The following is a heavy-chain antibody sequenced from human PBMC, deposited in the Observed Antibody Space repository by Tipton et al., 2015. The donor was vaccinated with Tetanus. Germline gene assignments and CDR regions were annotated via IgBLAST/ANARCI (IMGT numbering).Heavy chain of an antibody. CDR2: IDPRDSET. D-gene: IGHD6-6*01. CDR3: ARRKGGLVGYYFDF. V-gene: IGHV5-51*01. Sequence: QLVQSGAEVKKPGESLNISCKASGYNFATFWIGWVRQKPGKGLEWVGIIDPRDSETFQGHVTISADKSISTAHLRWSSLEASDTALYFCARRKGGLVGYYFDFWGQGTLVTVSA. J-gene: IGHJ4*02. CDR1: GYNFATFW.